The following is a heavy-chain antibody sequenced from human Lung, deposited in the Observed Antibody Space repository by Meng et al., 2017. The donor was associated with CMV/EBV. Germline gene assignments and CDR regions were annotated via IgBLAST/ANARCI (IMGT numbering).Heavy chain of an antibody. CDR3: ASMLRFVEGPGRYYGMDV. Sequence: GESLKISCAASGFSFSTYTMHWVRQAPGKGLEWVSSISSSRTYIYYADSLKRRFTISRDNAKNSLYLQMNSLRAEDTAVYYCASMLRFVEGPGRYYGMDVWGQGXTVTVSS. V-gene: IGHV3-21*01. CDR1: GFSFSTYT. CDR2: ISSSRTYI. D-gene: IGHD3-3*01. J-gene: IGHJ6*02.